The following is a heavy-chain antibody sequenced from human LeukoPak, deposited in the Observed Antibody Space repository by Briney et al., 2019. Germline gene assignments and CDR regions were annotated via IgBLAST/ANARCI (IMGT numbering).Heavy chain of an antibody. CDR3: ARTGWSGGHSSSRSYYFDY. V-gene: IGHV4-34*01. D-gene: IGHD6-13*01. J-gene: IGHJ4*02. CDR1: GGSFSGYY. CDR2: INHSGST. Sequence: SETLSLTCAVYGGSFSGYYWSWIRQPPGKGLEWIGEINHSGSTNYNPSLKSRVTISVDTSKNQFSLKLSSVTAADTAVYYCARTGWSGGHSSSRSYYFDYWGQGTLVTVSS.